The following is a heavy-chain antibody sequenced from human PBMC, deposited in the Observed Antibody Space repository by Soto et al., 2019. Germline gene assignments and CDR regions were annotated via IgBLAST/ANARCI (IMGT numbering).Heavy chain of an antibody. V-gene: IGHV1-8*01. CDR1: GYTFTSYD. CDR3: ARRGYSSSWYYYYYYGMDV. CDR2: MNPNSGNT. Sequence: QVQLVQSGAEVKKPGASVKVSCKASGYTFTSYDINWVRQATGQGLEWMGWMNPNSGNTGSAQKFQRRVPMTRNTSISTAYMEPRSLRSEDTALYYCARRGYSSSWYYYYYYGMDVWGQGTTVTVSS. D-gene: IGHD6-13*01. J-gene: IGHJ6*02.